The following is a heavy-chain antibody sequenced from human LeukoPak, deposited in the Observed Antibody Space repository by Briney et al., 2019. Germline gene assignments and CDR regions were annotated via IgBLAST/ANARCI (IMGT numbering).Heavy chain of an antibody. CDR1: GFTFSDYW. D-gene: IGHD3-10*01. Sequence: GGSLRLSCAASGFTFSDYWIHWVRQAPGKGLVWVSRINTDGSITDYADSVKGRFSISRDNAKNTPYLQMSSLRAEDTAVYYCARDRGPRTGFMVREAYDYWGQGTLVTVFS. J-gene: IGHJ4*02. CDR2: INTDGSIT. V-gene: IGHV3-74*01. CDR3: ARDRGPRTGFMVREAYDY.